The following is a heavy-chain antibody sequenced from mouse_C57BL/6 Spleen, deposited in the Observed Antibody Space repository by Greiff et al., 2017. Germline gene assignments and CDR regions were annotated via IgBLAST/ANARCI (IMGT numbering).Heavy chain of an antibody. V-gene: IGHV1-82*01. D-gene: IGHD2-5*01. J-gene: IGHJ4*01. CDR1: GYAFSSSW. Sequence: VQLQQSGPELVKPGASVKISCKASGYAFSSSWMNWVKQRPGKGLEWIGRIYPGDGDTNYNGKFKGKATLTADKSSSTAYMQLSSLTSEDSAVYFCARGDYSNRYYAMDYWGQGTSVTVSS. CDR3: ARGDYSNRYYAMDY. CDR2: IYPGDGDT.